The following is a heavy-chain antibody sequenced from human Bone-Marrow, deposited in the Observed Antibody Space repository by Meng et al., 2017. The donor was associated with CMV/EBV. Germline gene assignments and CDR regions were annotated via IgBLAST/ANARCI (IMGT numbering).Heavy chain of an antibody. CDR2: LFSGGTT. CDR3: VRWVVDVGGLDY. Sequence: GEALKISCVVSGFTVSSNYMSWVRQAPGKGLEWVSVLFSGGTTTYGDSVKGRFTISRDKSKNTLFLQMNCLRAEDTAVYYCVRWVVDVGGLDYWGQGSLVTVSS. V-gene: IGHV3-53*01. D-gene: IGHD2-15*01. J-gene: IGHJ4*02. CDR1: GFTVSSNY.